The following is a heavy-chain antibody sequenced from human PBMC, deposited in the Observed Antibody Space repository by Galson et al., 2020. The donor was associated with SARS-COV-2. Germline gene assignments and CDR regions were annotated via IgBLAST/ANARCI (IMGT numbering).Heavy chain of an antibody. CDR1: GFTFSSYG. D-gene: IGHD6-6*01. Sequence: GGSLRLSCAASGFTFSSYGMHWVRQAPGKGLEWVAVIWYDGSNKYYADSVKGRFTISRDNPKNTLYLQMNSLRAEDTAVYYCAKSSGGSSSLFDYYMDVWGKGTTVTVSS. CDR3: AKSSGGSSSLFDYYMDV. CDR2: IWYDGSNK. J-gene: IGHJ6*03. V-gene: IGHV3-33*06.